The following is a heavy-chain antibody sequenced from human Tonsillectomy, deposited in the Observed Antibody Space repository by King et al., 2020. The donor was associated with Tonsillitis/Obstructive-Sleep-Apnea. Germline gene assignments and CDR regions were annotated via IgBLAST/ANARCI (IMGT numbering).Heavy chain of an antibody. J-gene: IGHJ4*02. D-gene: IGHD3-3*01. CDR2: ISYDGSDK. Sequence: VQLVESGGGVVQPGRSLRLSCAASGFTFSTYAMHWVRQAPGKGLEGVAVISYDGSDKYYADSVKGRFTISRDNSKNTLYLQMNSLRAEDTAVYYCARDLNDFWSGYSYFDYWGQGTLVTVSS. V-gene: IGHV3-30*01. CDR1: GFTFSTYA. CDR3: ARDLNDFWSGYSYFDY.